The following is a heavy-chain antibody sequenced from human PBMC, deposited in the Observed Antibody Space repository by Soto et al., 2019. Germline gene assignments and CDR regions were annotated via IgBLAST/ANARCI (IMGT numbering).Heavy chain of an antibody. J-gene: IGHJ5*02. Sequence: QVQLVQSGAEVKKPGASVKVSCKASGYTFTSYDINWARQATGQGLEWMGWMNPNSGNTGYAQKFQGRVTMTRNTSISTAYMELSSLRSEDTAVYYCARGEGCSSTSCYAGWFDPWGQGTLVTVSS. CDR1: GYTFTSYD. CDR2: MNPNSGNT. CDR3: ARGEGCSSTSCYAGWFDP. D-gene: IGHD2-2*01. V-gene: IGHV1-8*01.